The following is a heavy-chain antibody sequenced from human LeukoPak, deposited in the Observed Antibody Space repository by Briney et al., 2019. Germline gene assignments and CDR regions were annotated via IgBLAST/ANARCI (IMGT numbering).Heavy chain of an antibody. V-gene: IGHV3-23*01. D-gene: IGHD3-9*01. CDR1: TFNNYA. CDR3: AKDSGGYDILTGYYNGNAFDI. Sequence: PGGSLRLSSEFTFNNYAVTWVRQAPGKGLEWVSTISGRGDTTYYADSVKGRFTISRDNSKNTLYLQMNSLRAEDTAVYYCAKDSGGYDILTGYYNGNAFDIWGQGTMVTVSS. CDR2: ISGRGDTT. J-gene: IGHJ3*02.